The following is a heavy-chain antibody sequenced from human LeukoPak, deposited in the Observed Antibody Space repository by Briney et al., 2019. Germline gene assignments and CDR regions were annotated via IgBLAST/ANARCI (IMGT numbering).Heavy chain of an antibody. CDR2: IYYSGST. CDR1: GGSISSSSYY. V-gene: IGHV4-39*01. D-gene: IGHD5-18*01. J-gene: IGHJ4*02. Sequence: SETLSLTRTVSGGSISSSSYYWGWIRQPPGKGLEWIGSIYYSGSTYYNPSLKSRVTISVDTSKNQFSLKLSSVTAADTAVYYCARGGYSYGYSYYWGQGTLVTVSS. CDR3: ARGGYSYGYSYY.